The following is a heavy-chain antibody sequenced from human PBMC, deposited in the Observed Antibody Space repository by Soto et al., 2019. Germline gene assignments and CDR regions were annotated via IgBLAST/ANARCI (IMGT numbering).Heavy chain of an antibody. V-gene: IGHV4-31*03. CDR3: ARLGGYCTTSCYGYYAMDV. CDR2: IYYSGSA. Sequence: SETLSLTCTVSGGSISSGGYYWSWIRQHPGKGLEWIGYIYYSGSAYYNPSLKSRVTISVDTSKNQFSLKLSSVTAADTAVYYCARLGGYCTTSCYGYYAMDVWGQGTTVTVSS. J-gene: IGHJ6*02. D-gene: IGHD2-8*01. CDR1: GGSISSGGYY.